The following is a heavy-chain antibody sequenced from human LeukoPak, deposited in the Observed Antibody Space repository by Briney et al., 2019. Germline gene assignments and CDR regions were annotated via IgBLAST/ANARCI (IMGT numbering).Heavy chain of an antibody. Sequence: GGSLRLSCAASGFTFSSYGMHWVRQAPGKGLEWVAYIRYDGSNKYYADSVKGRFTISRDNSKNALYLQMNSLRAEDTAVYYCAKDRNVGVVAATADYWGQGTLVTVSS. CDR2: IRYDGSNK. V-gene: IGHV3-30*02. CDR3: AKDRNVGVVAATADY. D-gene: IGHD2-15*01. CDR1: GFTFSSYG. J-gene: IGHJ4*02.